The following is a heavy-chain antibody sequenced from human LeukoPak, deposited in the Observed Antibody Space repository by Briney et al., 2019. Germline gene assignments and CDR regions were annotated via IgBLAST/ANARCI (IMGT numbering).Heavy chain of an antibody. Sequence: GGSLRLSCAASGFTFSSYAMSGVRQAPGKGLEWVSAISGSGGSTYYADYVKGRFTISRDNSKNTLYLQMNSLRAEDTAVYYCAKVPPVYEAYYFDYWGQGTLVTVSS. J-gene: IGHJ4*02. V-gene: IGHV3-23*01. CDR3: AKVPPVYEAYYFDY. CDR1: GFTFSSYA. CDR2: ISGSGGST. D-gene: IGHD5/OR15-5a*01.